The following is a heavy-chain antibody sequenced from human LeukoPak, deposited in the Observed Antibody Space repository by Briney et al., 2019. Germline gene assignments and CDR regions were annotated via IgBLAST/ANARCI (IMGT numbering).Heavy chain of an antibody. J-gene: IGHJ6*02. CDR1: GFTFSDYY. CDR3: ARGSDIGGCSSTRCSFYYYYGMDV. D-gene: IGHD2-2*01. CDR2: ISSSGSTI. V-gene: IGHV3-11*01. Sequence: PGGSLRLSCAASGFTFSDYYMSWIRQAPGKGLEWVSYISSSGSTIYYADSVEGRFTISRDNAKNSLYLQMNSLRAEDTAVYYCARGSDIGGCSSTRCSFYYYYGMDVWGQGTTVTVSS.